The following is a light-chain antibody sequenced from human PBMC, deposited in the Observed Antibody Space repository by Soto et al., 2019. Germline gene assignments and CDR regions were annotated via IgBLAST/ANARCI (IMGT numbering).Light chain of an antibody. Sequence: AIRMTQSPSSFSASTGDRVTITCRASQGISSYLAWYQQKPGKAPKLLIYAASTLQSGGPSRFSGNGSGTDFTLTISCLQSEEFDTYYCQQYYSYPPITFGQGTRLEIK. CDR2: AAS. CDR1: QGISSY. V-gene: IGKV1-8*01. CDR3: QQYYSYPPIT. J-gene: IGKJ5*01.